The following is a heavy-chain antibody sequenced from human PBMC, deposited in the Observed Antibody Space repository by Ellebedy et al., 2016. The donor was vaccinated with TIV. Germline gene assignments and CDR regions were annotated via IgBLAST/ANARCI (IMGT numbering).Heavy chain of an antibody. V-gene: IGHV1-2*02. CDR2: INPNSGGT. D-gene: IGHD3-10*01. J-gene: IGHJ4*02. CDR1: GYSFSNYY. CDR3: ARAGTAITMVRGGFLAY. Sequence: AASVTVSCKASGYSFSNYYINWVRQAPGQGLEWMGWINPNSGGTNYAQKFQGRVTMTRDTSISTAYMELTWLRSDDTAVYYCARAGTAITMVRGGFLAYWGQGTLVAVSS.